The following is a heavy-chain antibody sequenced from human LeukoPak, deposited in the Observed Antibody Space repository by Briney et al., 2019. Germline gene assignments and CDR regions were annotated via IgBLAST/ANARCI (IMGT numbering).Heavy chain of an antibody. J-gene: IGHJ4*02. V-gene: IGHV1-46*01. D-gene: IGHD3-10*01. CDR3: ARFYGSGNSFDY. Sequence: ASVTVSCTPSGYTFTNYYIHWVRQAPGQGLEWMGIINPSGGSTTYAQRFQGRVTMTRDTSTSTVYVELSSLRSEDTAVYFCARFYGSGNSFDYWGQGTLVTVSS. CDR2: INPSGGST. CDR1: GYTFTNYY.